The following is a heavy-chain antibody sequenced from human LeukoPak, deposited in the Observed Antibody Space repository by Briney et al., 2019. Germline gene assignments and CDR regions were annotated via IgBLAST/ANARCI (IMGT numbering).Heavy chain of an antibody. Sequence: GASVKVSCKASGYTFTSYYIHWVRQAPGQGLEWMGIINPSSGGTSYAQNFRGRVTMTRDTSTSTVYMELSSLRSEDTAVYYCARGAQGVWIPAGDYWGQGTLVTVSS. J-gene: IGHJ4*02. CDR2: INPSSGGT. CDR1: GYTFTSYY. CDR3: ARGAQGVWIPAGDY. V-gene: IGHV1-46*01. D-gene: IGHD5-12*01.